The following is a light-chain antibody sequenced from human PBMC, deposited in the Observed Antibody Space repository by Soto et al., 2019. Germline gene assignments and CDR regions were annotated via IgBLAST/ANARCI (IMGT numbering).Light chain of an antibody. Sequence: EIVLTQSPGTLSLSPGERATLSCRASQSVSSSYLAWYQQKPGQAPRLLIYGASGRATGIPDRFSGSGSGTDFTLTSSRREPEDFAVYYCQQYGSPLTFGQGTRLEIK. CDR1: QSVSSSY. CDR2: GAS. J-gene: IGKJ5*01. CDR3: QQYGSPLT. V-gene: IGKV3-20*01.